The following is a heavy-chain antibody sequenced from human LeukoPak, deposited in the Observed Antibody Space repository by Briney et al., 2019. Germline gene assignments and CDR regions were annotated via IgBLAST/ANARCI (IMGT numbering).Heavy chain of an antibody. CDR3: ARASYGSYFDY. D-gene: IGHD3-10*01. CDR2: ISGSGGST. Sequence: PGGSLRLSCAASGFTFSSYAMSWVRQAPGKGLEWVSAISGSGGSTYYADSVKGRFTISRDNSNNKVYLQMNNLRAEDTAVYYCARASYGSYFDYWGQGTLVTVSS. J-gene: IGHJ4*02. CDR1: GFTFSSYA. V-gene: IGHV3-23*01.